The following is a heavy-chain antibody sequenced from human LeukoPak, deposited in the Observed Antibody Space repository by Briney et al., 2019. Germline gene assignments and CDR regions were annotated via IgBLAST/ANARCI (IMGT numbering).Heavy chain of an antibody. D-gene: IGHD3-22*01. CDR2: IYSSGGT. CDR3: ARDVLGYYSWGAFDI. CDR1: GGSISSYY. J-gene: IGHJ3*02. Sequence: SETPSLTCTVSGGSISSYYCNWIRQPPGRGLEGIGYIYSSGGTKYNPSLQSRVTISLDTSKNQFSLKLSSVTAADTAVYYCARDVLGYYSWGAFDIWGQGTLVTVSS. V-gene: IGHV4-4*09.